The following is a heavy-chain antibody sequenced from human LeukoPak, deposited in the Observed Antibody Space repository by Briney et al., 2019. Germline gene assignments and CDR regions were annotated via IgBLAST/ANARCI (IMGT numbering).Heavy chain of an antibody. CDR2: ISSSSSTI. CDR1: GFTFSSYS. J-gene: IGHJ3*01. CDR3: ARDVSPSV. V-gene: IGHV3-48*01. Sequence: PGGSLRLSCAASGFTFSSYSMNWVRQAPGKGLEWISYISSSSSTIYYADSVKGRFTISRDNAGNSLYLQMNSLRAEDTALYYCARDVSPSVWGQGTMVTVSS.